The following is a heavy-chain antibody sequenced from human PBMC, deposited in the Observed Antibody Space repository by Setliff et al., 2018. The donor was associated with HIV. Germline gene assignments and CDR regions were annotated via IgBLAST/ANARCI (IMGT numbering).Heavy chain of an antibody. CDR3: ARRARGGFIAARGDAFDI. CDR1: GYSFTSYW. V-gene: IGHV5-51*01. CDR2: IYPGDSDT. J-gene: IGHJ3*02. Sequence: HGESLKISCKGSGYSFTSYWIGWVRQMPGKGLEWMGIIYPGDSDTIYSPSFQGQVTISADKSISIAYLQWSSLKASDTAMYYCARRARGGFIAARGDAFDIWGQGTMVTVSS. D-gene: IGHD6-6*01.